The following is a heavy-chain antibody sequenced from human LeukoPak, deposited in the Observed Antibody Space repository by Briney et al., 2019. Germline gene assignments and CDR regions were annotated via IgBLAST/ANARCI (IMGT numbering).Heavy chain of an antibody. CDR1: GYTFTSYY. CDR2: INPSGGST. CDR3: ARDKLHGDYGWYFDL. Sequence: ASVKVSRKASGYTFTSYYMHWVRQAPGQGLEWMGIINPSGGSTSYAQKFQGRVTMTRDMSTSTVYMELSSLRSEDTAVYYCARDKLHGDYGWYFDLWGRGTLVTVSS. D-gene: IGHD4-17*01. V-gene: IGHV1-46*01. J-gene: IGHJ2*01.